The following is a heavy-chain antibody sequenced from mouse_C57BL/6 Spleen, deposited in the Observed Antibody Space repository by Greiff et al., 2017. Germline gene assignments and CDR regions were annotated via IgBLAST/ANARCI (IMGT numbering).Heavy chain of an antibody. CDR2: INYDGSSS. V-gene: IGHV5-16*01. J-gene: IGHJ4*01. CDR1: GFTFSDYY. Sequence: DVKLVESEGGLVQPGSSMKLSCTASGFTFSDYYMAWVRQVPEKGLEWVANINYDGSSSYYLDSLKSRFIISRDNAKNILYLQMSSLKSEDTATYYCAREVLRTMDYWGQGTSVTVSS. CDR3: AREVLRTMDY.